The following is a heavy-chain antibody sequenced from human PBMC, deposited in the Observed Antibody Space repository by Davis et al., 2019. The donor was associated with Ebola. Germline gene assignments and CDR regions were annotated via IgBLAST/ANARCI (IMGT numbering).Heavy chain of an antibody. CDR2: INGDGSST. V-gene: IGHV3-74*01. CDR3: VKADLRNWGHFDN. CDR1: GFPFSRYW. J-gene: IGHJ4*02. D-gene: IGHD7-27*01. Sequence: GESLKISCAASGFPFSRYWMHWVRQDPGKGLVWLSRINGDGSSTAYADSVKGRFTISRDNAKNTLYLQMNSLRVEDTAVYYCVKADLRNWGHFDNWGQGTLVTVSS.